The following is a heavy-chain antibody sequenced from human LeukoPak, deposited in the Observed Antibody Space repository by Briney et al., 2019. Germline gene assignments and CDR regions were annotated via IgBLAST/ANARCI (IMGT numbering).Heavy chain of an antibody. CDR3: AKTLTGSSTSARFDP. CDR1: GFTFXSYA. D-gene: IGHD2-2*01. Sequence: GFTFXSYAXXWVRQAPGKGLXXVXAIRGRGGRKNYEDSGKGGFTISRDNSKNTLYLQMNSLRAEDTAVYYCAKTLTGSSTSARFDPWGQGTLVTVSS. CDR2: IRGRGGRK. V-gene: IGHV3-23*01. J-gene: IGHJ5*02.